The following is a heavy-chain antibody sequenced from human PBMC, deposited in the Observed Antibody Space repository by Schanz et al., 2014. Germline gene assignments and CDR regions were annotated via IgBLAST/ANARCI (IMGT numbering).Heavy chain of an antibody. CDR3: ARDGGRDGYNLAFDV. Sequence: EVQLVESGGGLVQSGGSLRLSCAASGFSFSDYSMNWVRQAPGKGLEWVASIKQDGSEKYYVDSVKGRFTISRDNAKNSLYLQMNSLRAEDTAVYFCARDGGRDGYNLAFDVWGQGTLVTVSS. V-gene: IGHV3-7*03. J-gene: IGHJ3*01. CDR1: GFSFSDYS. D-gene: IGHD5-12*01. CDR2: IKQDGSEK.